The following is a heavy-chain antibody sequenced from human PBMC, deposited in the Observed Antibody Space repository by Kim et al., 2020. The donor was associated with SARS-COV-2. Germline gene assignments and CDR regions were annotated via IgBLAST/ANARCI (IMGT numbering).Heavy chain of an antibody. V-gene: IGHV5-51*01. CDR3: ARQRTVTTNLYAFDI. CDR1: GYSFTSYW. Sequence: GESLKISCKGSGYSFTSYWIGWVRQMPGKGLELMGIIYPGDSDTRYSPSFQGQVTISPDKSISTAYLQWSSLKASDTAMYYCARQRTVTTNLYAFDIWGPGEMVHVS. D-gene: IGHD4-17*01. J-gene: IGHJ3*02. CDR2: IYPGDSDT.